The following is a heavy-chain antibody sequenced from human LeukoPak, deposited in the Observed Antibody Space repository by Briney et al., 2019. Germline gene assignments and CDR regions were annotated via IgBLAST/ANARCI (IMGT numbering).Heavy chain of an antibody. Sequence: PGGSLRLSCAASGFTVSSNYMSWVRQAPGKGLEWVSVIYSGGSTYYADSVKGRFTISRHNSKNTLYLQMNSLRAEDTAVYYCARESRYCSSTSCLTDYYYGMDVWGQGTTVTVSS. J-gene: IGHJ6*02. CDR3: ARESRYCSSTSCLTDYYYGMDV. D-gene: IGHD2-2*01. CDR1: GFTVSSNY. V-gene: IGHV3-53*04. CDR2: IYSGGST.